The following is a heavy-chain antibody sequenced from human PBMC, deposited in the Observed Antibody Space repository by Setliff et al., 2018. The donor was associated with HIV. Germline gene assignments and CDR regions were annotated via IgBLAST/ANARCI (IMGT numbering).Heavy chain of an antibody. CDR3: TRLWHENWGGVDY. CDR2: LYPADSNI. Sequence: PGESLKISCKGSGYSFTSYWIGWVRQMPGKGLEWMGLLYPADSNIRYSPSFKGQVTISVDKSTNTAFLQWTSLRASDTAMYYCTRLWHENWGGVDYWGQGTLVTVSS. J-gene: IGHJ4*02. CDR1: GYSFTSYW. V-gene: IGHV5-51*01. D-gene: IGHD3-16*01.